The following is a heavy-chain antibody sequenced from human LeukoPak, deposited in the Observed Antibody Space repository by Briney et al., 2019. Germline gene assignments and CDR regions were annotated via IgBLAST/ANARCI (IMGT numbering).Heavy chain of an antibody. V-gene: IGHV4-34*01. CDR1: GGSFSGYY. CDR2: INHSGST. J-gene: IGHJ4*02. D-gene: IGHD3-10*01. CDR3: ARGTGALLWFGEFDY. Sequence: SETLSLTCAVYGGSFSGYYWSWIRQPPGKGLVWIGEINHSGSTNYNPSLKGRVTISVDTSKNQFSLKLSSVTTADTAVYYCARGTGALLWFGEFDYWGQGALVTVSS.